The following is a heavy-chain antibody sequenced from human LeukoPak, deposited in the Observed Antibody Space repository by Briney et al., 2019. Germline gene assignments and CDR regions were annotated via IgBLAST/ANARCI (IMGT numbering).Heavy chain of an antibody. CDR3: ARPAYYYDSRSYWDY. CDR2: INSDGSST. D-gene: IGHD3-10*01. J-gene: IGHJ4*02. V-gene: IGHV3-74*01. Sequence: PGGPLRLSCAASGFTFSSYWMHWVRQAPGKGLVWVSRINSDGSSTSYADSVKGRFTISRDNANNTLYLQMNSLRAEDTAVYYCARPAYYYDSRSYWDYWGQGTLVTVSS. CDR1: GFTFSSYW.